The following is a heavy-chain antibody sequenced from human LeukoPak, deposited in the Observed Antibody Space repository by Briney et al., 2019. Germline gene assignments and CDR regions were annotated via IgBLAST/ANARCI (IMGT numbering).Heavy chain of an antibody. Sequence: PSETLSLTCAVYGGSFSGYYWSWIRQPPGKGLEWIGEINHSGSTNYNPSLKSRVTISVDTSKNQFSLKLSSVTAADTAVYYCASIPLGGMDVWGQGTTVTVSS. CDR3: ASIPLGGMDV. V-gene: IGHV4-34*01. J-gene: IGHJ6*02. CDR1: GGSFSGYY. CDR2: INHSGST.